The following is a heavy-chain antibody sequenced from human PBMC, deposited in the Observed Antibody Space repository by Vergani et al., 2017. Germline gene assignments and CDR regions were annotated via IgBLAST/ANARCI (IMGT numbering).Heavy chain of an antibody. V-gene: IGHV3-53*01. D-gene: IGHD3-3*01. J-gene: IGHJ4*02. CDR2: IYSGGST. CDR1: GFSFSDHY. CDR3: ARGREEWLFFDY. Sequence: EVQLLESGGGLVKPGGSLRLSCAASGFSFSDHYMSWVRQAPGKGLEWVSVIYSGGSTYYADSVKGRFTISRDNSKNTLYLQMNSLRAEDTAVYYCARGREEWLFFDYWGQGTLVTVSS.